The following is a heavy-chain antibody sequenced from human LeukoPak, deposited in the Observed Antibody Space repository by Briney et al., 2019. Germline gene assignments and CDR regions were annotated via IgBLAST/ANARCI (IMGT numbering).Heavy chain of an antibody. CDR1: GGSISSSSYY. D-gene: IGHD2-21*01. CDR2: IYYSGST. V-gene: IGHV4-39*02. J-gene: IGHJ4*02. Sequence: SETLSLTCTVSGGSISSSSYYWGWIRQPPGKGLEWIGGIYYSGSTYYNPSLKSRVTISVDTSKNQFSLKLSSVTAADTAVYYCAKERGGAHFDYWGQGTLVTVSS. CDR3: AKERGGAHFDY.